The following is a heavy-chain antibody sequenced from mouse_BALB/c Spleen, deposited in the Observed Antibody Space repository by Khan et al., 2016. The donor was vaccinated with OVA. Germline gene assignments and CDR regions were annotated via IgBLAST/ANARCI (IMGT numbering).Heavy chain of an antibody. D-gene: IGHD2-13*01. CDR2: ISDGTDYI. Sequence: EVQLLETGGGLVKPGGSLKLSCVASGYTFSDYDMYWVRQTPEKRLEWVATISDGTDYIYYLDNVQGRFSISRDNAKNHLYLQMSSLKSEDTAMYYCTRGFYGDPFAYWGQGTLVTVSA. CDR1: GYTFSDYD. CDR3: TRGFYGDPFAY. V-gene: IGHV5-4*02. J-gene: IGHJ3*01.